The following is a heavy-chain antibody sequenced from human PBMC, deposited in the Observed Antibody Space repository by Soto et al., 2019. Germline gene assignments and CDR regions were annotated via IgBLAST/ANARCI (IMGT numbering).Heavy chain of an antibody. V-gene: IGHV3-48*02. CDR3: ARADYGDYVGVGY. J-gene: IGHJ4*02. CDR1: GCTFSSYI. Sequence: GGSLRLSCATSGCTFSSYIMNLGRPAPGKGLEWVSYISSSSSTIYYADSVKGRFTISRDNAKNPLYLQMNSLRDEDTAVYYCARADYGDYVGVGYWGQGTLVTVSS. D-gene: IGHD4-17*01. CDR2: ISSSSSTI.